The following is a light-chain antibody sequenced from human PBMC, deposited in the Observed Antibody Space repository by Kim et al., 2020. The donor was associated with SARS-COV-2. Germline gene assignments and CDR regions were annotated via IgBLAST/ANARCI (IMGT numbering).Light chain of an antibody. CDR3: QSYNRDNVI. J-gene: IGLJ2*01. CDR1: SGSIDENY. V-gene: IGLV6-57*03. CDR2: EDD. Sequence: GKTVTISCTRSSGSIDENYVQWYQQRPGGVPTTVIYEDDQRPSGVSDRFSGSIDNSSNSASLTISGLRTEDEADYYCQSYNRDNVIFGGGTQLTVL.